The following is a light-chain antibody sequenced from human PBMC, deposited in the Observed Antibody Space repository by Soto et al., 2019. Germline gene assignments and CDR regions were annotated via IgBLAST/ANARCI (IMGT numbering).Light chain of an antibody. Sequence: QSVLTQPPSVSGAPGQRVTISCTGSSSNIGAGYDVHWYQQLPGTAPKLLIYGNSNRPSGVPDRFSGSKSGTSASLAITGLQAEDEADYYCQSYDSSLRFSNVVFGGGTKLTVL. CDR2: GNS. CDR1: SSNIGAGYD. J-gene: IGLJ2*01. CDR3: QSYDSSLRFSNVV. V-gene: IGLV1-40*01.